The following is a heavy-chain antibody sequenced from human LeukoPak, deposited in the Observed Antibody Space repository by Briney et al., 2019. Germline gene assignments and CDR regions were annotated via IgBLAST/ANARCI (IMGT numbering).Heavy chain of an antibody. CDR3: ATKGALSGSYYTNKAFDI. D-gene: IGHD3-10*01. CDR1: GDSVSSNSAA. Sequence: SQTLSLTCAISGDSVSSNSAAWNWIRQSPSRGLEWLGRTYYRSKWYNDYAVSVKSRITINPDTSKNQFSLKLSSVTAADTAVYYCATKGALSGSYYTNKAFDIWGQGTMVTVSS. CDR2: TYYRSKWYN. V-gene: IGHV6-1*01. J-gene: IGHJ3*02.